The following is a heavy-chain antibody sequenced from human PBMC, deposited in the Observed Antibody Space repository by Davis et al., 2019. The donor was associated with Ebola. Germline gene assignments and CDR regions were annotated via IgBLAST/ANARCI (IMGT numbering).Heavy chain of an antibody. J-gene: IGHJ5*01. CDR2: ISSSGDTI. Sequence: GESLKISCAASGFTFSSYAMHWVRQAPGKGLEWVSYISSSGDTIYYADSVKGRFTISRDNAKNALFLQMNSLRDEDTAIYYCARDRFGDYAIDSWGQGTLVTVSS. CDR1: GFTFSSYA. D-gene: IGHD4-17*01. CDR3: ARDRFGDYAIDS. V-gene: IGHV3-48*02.